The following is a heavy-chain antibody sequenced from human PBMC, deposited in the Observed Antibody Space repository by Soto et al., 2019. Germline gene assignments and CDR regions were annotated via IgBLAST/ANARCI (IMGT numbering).Heavy chain of an antibody. CDR1: GLPFSTYE. Sequence: EVQLLESGGGLVQPGGSLRLSCAASGLPFSTYEMTWVRQAPGKGLEWVSVIRPSGDNTYYADSVKGRFTISRDNSKNTLYLQVNSLRAEDTALYYCVKGGWLDYWGQGTVVTVSS. J-gene: IGHJ4*02. CDR3: VKGGWLDY. V-gene: IGHV3-23*01. CDR2: IRPSGDNT. D-gene: IGHD2-15*01.